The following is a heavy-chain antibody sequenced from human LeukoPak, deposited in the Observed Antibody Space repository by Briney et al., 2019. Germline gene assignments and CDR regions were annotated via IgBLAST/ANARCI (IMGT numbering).Heavy chain of an antibody. CDR1: GGSISSGGYY. Sequence: PSETLSLTCTVSGGSISSGGYYWSWIRQPPGKGLEWIGYIYYSGSTNYNPSLKSRVTISVDTSKNQFSLKLSSVTAADTAVYYCARVEYQLLNDDAFDIWGQGTMVTVSS. CDR3: ARVEYQLLNDDAFDI. J-gene: IGHJ3*02. D-gene: IGHD2-2*01. V-gene: IGHV4-61*08. CDR2: IYYSGST.